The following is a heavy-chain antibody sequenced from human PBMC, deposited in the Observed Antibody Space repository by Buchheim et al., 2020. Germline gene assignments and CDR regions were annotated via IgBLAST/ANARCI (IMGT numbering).Heavy chain of an antibody. CDR2: IYHGETT. Sequence: QVQLEESGPGLVKPSGTLSLTCAVSGADISRGNWWSWVRQPPGRGLEWIGEIYHGETTNYNPSLQSRVTISLDQSKTQFSLNLRSVTAADTAVYFCARVTDILNGYYVDYWGQGT. CDR3: ARVTDILNGYYVDY. J-gene: IGHJ4*02. D-gene: IGHD3-9*01. CDR1: GADISRGNW. V-gene: IGHV4-4*02.